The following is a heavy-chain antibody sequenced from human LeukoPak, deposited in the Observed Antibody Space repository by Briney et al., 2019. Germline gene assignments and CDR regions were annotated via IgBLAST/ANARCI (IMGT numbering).Heavy chain of an antibody. CDR2: IIPILGIA. D-gene: IGHD2-15*01. CDR3: ARGRNVYCSGGSCHPHTPEYFQH. V-gene: IGHV1-69*04. J-gene: IGHJ1*01. Sequence: SVKVSCKASGGTFSSYAISWVRQAPGQGLEWMGRIIPILGIANYAQKFQGRVTITADKSTSTAYMELSSLRSEDTAVYYCARGRNVYCSGGSCHPHTPEYFQHWGQGTLVTVSS. CDR1: GGTFSSYA.